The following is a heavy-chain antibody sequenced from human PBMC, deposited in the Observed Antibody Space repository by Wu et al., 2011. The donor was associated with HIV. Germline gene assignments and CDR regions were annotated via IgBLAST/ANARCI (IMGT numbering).Heavy chain of an antibody. CDR3: ARDRVLTYYYGSGRVYGVDV. Sequence: QIQLVQSGAEAKKPGASVKVSCKASGYTFTGYYMHWVRQAPGQGLEWMGWINPNSAGTNYAQKFQGRVTMTRDTSISTAYMELSRLRSDDTAVYYCARDRVLTYYYGSGRVYGVDVWGQGTTVTVSS. V-gene: IGHV1-2*02. D-gene: IGHD3-10*01. CDR1: GYTFTGYY. J-gene: IGHJ6*02. CDR2: INPNSAGT.